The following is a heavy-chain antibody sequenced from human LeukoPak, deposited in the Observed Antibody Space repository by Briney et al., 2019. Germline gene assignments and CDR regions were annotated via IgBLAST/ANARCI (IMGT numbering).Heavy chain of an antibody. CDR3: ATTGLGGDCYY. CDR1: GGSFSGYY. V-gene: IGHV4-34*01. J-gene: IGHJ4*02. CDR2: INHSGST. Sequence: SETRSLTCAVYGGSFSGYYWSWIRQPPGKGLEWIGEINHSGSTNYNPSLKSRVTISVDTSKNQFSLKLSSVTAADTAVYYCATTGLGGDCYYWGQGTLVTVSS. D-gene: IGHD2-21*02.